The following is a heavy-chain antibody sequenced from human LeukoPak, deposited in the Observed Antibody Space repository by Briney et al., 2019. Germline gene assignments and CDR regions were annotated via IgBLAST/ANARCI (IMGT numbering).Heavy chain of an antibody. Sequence: GGSLRLSCAASGFTFSSYAMSWVRQAPGKGLEWVSAISGSGGSTYYADSVKGRFTISRDNAKNSLYLQMNSLRDEDTAVYYCARGGYNFEYFDYWGQGTLVTVSS. D-gene: IGHD5-12*01. CDR3: ARGGYNFEYFDY. CDR1: GFTFSSYA. J-gene: IGHJ4*02. CDR2: ISGSGGST. V-gene: IGHV3-23*01.